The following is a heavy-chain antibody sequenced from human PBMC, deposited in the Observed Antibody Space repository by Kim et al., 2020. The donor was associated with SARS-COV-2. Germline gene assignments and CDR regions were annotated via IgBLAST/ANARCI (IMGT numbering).Heavy chain of an antibody. CDR3: ASLSIATRLYYYGMDV. J-gene: IGHJ6*02. Sequence: QEFKGRVTLTADESTSTAYMEVNSLRSEDTAVYYCASLSIATRLYYYGMDVWGQGTTVTVSS. V-gene: IGHV1-69*01. D-gene: IGHD6-6*01.